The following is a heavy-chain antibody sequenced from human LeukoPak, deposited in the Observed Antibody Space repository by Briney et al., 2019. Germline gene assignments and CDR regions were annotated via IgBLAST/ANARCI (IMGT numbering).Heavy chain of an antibody. CDR3: ARGRGDIVVVPAAILDY. V-gene: IGHV4-39*07. J-gene: IGHJ4*02. CDR2: IDYSGST. Sequence: SETLSLTCTVSGGSIRSSSYYWGWIRQPPGKDLEWIESIDYSGSTYYNPSLKSRVTISVDTSKNQFSLKLSSVTAADTAVYYCARGRGDIVVVPAAILDYWGQGTLVTVSS. CDR1: GGSIRSSSYY. D-gene: IGHD2-2*01.